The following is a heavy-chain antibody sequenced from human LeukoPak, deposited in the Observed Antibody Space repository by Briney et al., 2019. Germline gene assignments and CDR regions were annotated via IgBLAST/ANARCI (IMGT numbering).Heavy chain of an antibody. D-gene: IGHD2-21*01. CDR2: IYPGDSDT. CDR3: ARRARGEDV. CDR1: GYNFPTYW. V-gene: IGHV5-51*01. J-gene: IGHJ6*02. Sequence: GEPLKISCKGSGYNFPTYWIAWVRQMPGKGLEYMGIIYPGDSDTRYSPSFQGQVTISTDMSITTAYLQWSSLKPSDTATYYCARRARGEDVWGQGTTVTVSS.